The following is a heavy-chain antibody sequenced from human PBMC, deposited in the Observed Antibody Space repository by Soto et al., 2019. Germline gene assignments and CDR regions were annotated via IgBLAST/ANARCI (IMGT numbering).Heavy chain of an antibody. CDR2: VIPILGMA. Sequence: QVQLVQSGAEVKKPGSSVKVSCEASGGTFSSYSFSWVRQAPGQGLEWMGRVIPILGMANYAQKFQGRVTITADKSTSTLYMELSSLRSEDTAVYYCARGGAVVVPGAVDRHNWFDPWGQGTLVTVSS. CDR3: ARGGAVVVPGAVDRHNWFDP. D-gene: IGHD2-2*01. CDR1: GGTFSSYS. J-gene: IGHJ5*02. V-gene: IGHV1-69*02.